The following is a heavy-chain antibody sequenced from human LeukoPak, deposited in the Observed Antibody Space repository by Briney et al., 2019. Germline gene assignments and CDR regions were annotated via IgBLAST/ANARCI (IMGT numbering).Heavy chain of an antibody. V-gene: IGHV4-39*02. CDR3: AREPRESSVEMATIWSTIDY. Sequence: SETLSLTCTVSGGSISSSSYYWGWIRQPPGKGLEWIGSIYYSGSTYYNPSLKSRVTISVDTSKNQFSLKLSSVTAADTAVYYCAREPRESSVEMATIWSTIDYWGQGTLVTVSS. J-gene: IGHJ4*02. CDR1: GGSISSSSYY. D-gene: IGHD5-24*01. CDR2: IYYSGST.